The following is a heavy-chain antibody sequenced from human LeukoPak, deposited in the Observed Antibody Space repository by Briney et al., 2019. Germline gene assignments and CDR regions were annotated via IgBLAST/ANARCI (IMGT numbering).Heavy chain of an antibody. V-gene: IGHV1-2*02. CDR3: ASFTVIGIAVAGTLDY. CDR2: INPNSGGT. CDR1: GYTFTGYY. D-gene: IGHD6-19*01. J-gene: IGHJ4*02. Sequence: ASVKVSCKASGYTFTGYYMHWVRQAPGQGLEWMGWINPNSGGTNYAQKLQGRVTMTTDTSTSAAYMELRSLRSDDTAVYYCASFTVIGIAVAGTLDYWGQGTLVTVSS.